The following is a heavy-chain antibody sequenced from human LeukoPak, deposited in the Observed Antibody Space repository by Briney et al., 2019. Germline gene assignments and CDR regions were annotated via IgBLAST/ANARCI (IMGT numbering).Heavy chain of an antibody. CDR2: ISSGSTYM. CDR3: ARYTQDEYSSGWFYFDY. Sequence: GGSLRLSCAASGFTFSSYSMNWVRQAPGKGLEWVSSISSGSTYMYYADSVKGRFTISRDNSKNTLYLQMNSLRAEDTAVCYCARYTQDEYSSGWFYFDYWGQGTLVTVSS. J-gene: IGHJ4*02. D-gene: IGHD6-19*01. CDR1: GFTFSSYS. V-gene: IGHV3-21*01.